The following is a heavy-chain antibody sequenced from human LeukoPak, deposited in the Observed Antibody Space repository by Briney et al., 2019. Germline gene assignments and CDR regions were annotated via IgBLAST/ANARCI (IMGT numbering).Heavy chain of an antibody. CDR3: ARHDRIIASPLV. D-gene: IGHD6-13*01. J-gene: IGHJ4*02. CDR2: IYYSGST. CDR1: GGSISSSSHN. Sequence: PSETLSLTCIVSGGSISSSSHNWGWIRQPPGKGLEWIGSIYYSGSTYYNPSLKSRLTISVDTSKNQFSLKLGSVTAADTAVYYCARHDRIIASPLVWGQGTLVTVSS. V-gene: IGHV4-39*01.